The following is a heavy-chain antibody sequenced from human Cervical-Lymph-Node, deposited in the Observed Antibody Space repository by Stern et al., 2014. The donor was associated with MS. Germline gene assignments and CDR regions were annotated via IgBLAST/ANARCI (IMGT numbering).Heavy chain of an antibody. D-gene: IGHD2-15*01. CDR2: FHYSGNS. CDR1: GGSISSYY. Sequence: QVQLQQSGPGLVKPSETLSLTCTVSGGSISSYYWNWIRQPPGKGLEWIGYFHYSGNSNYNPSLRSRVTISVDTSKNQFSLKLSSVTAADTAVYYCAPYCSGGSCYSIPWGQGTLVTVSS. J-gene: IGHJ5*02. CDR3: APYCSGGSCYSIP. V-gene: IGHV4-59*01.